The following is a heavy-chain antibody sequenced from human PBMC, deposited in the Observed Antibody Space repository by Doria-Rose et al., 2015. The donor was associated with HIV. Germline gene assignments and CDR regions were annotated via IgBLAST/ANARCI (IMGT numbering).Heavy chain of an antibody. CDR2: IRSKAYGGTT. CDR3: TRSYNNFWSGSYYDY. CDR1: GVTFGDYA. Sequence: VQLVQSGGGLVQPGRSLRLPCRVFGVTFGDYAINWVRQAPGKGLEWVGFIRSKAYGGTTDYAASLKGRFTISRDDSNTIAYLQMNGLRTEDTAVYFCTRSYNNFWSGSYYDYWGQGTLVTVSS. J-gene: IGHJ4*02. V-gene: IGHV3-49*04. D-gene: IGHD3-3*01.